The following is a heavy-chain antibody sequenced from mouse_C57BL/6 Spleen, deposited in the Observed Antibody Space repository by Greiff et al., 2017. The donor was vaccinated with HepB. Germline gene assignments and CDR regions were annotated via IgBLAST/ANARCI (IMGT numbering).Heavy chain of an antibody. CDR2: ISYDGSN. CDR3: ARGAIDY. CDR1: GYSITSGYY. Sequence: EVQLQQSGPGLVKPSQSLSLTCSVTGYSITSGYYWNWIRQFPGNKLEWMGYISYDGSNNYNPSLKNRISITRDTSKNQFFLKLKSVTTEDTATYYCARGAIDYWGQGTSVTVSS. J-gene: IGHJ4*01. V-gene: IGHV3-6*01.